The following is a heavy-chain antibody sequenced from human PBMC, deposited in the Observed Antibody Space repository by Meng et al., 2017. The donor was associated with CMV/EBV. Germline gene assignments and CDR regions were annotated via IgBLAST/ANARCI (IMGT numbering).Heavy chain of an antibody. D-gene: IGHD6-6*01. CDR3: ARGSSPSYYYYGMDV. CDR2: ISSSSSYI. Sequence: GGSLRLSCAASGFTFSSYSMNWVRQAPGKGLEWVSSISSSSSYIYYADSVKGRFTISRDNAKNSLYLQMNSLRAEDTAVYYCARGSSPSYYYYGMDVWGQGTTVTVSS. V-gene: IGHV3-21*01. CDR1: GFTFSSYS. J-gene: IGHJ6*02.